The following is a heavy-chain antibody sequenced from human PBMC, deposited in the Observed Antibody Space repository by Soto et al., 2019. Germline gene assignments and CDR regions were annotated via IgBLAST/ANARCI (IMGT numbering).Heavy chain of an antibody. D-gene: IGHD3-3*01. CDR3: ARGGGERDDFWSGYYSNYYYYGMDV. V-gene: IGHV1-69*01. CDR2: IIPIFGTA. CDR1: GGTFSSYA. Sequence: QVQLVQSGAEVKKPGSSVKVSCKASGGTFSSYAISWVRQAPGQGLEWMGGIIPIFGTANYAQKFQGRVTITADESTSTAYMELSSLRSEDTAVYYCARGGGERDDFWSGYYSNYYYYGMDVWGQGTTVTVSS. J-gene: IGHJ6*02.